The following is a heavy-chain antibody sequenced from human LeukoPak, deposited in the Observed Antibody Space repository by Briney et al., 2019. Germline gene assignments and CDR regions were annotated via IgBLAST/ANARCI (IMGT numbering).Heavy chain of an antibody. V-gene: IGHV3-23*01. CDR3: ASPYGDYDY. Sequence: NWVRQAPGKGLEWVSGIRSSGDSTYYTDSVKGRFTISRDNSKNTLYLQMNSLRAEDTAVYYCASPYGDYDYWGQGTLVTVSS. D-gene: IGHD4-17*01. J-gene: IGHJ4*02. CDR2: IRSSGDST.